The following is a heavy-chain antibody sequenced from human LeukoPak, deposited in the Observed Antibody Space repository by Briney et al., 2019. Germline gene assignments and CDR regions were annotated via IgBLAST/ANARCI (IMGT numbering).Heavy chain of an antibody. CDR3: ASLRSDSSGYYNLRIDY. D-gene: IGHD3-22*01. J-gene: IGHJ4*02. V-gene: IGHV4-61*01. Sequence: SETLSLTCTVSGGSVSSGSYYWSWIRQPRGRGLGWIEYIYYSGSTNYNPSLKSRVTISVDSSKNQFSLKLSSVTAADTAVYYCASLRSDSSGYYNLRIDYWGQGTLVTVSS. CDR2: IYYSGST. CDR1: GGSVSSGSYY.